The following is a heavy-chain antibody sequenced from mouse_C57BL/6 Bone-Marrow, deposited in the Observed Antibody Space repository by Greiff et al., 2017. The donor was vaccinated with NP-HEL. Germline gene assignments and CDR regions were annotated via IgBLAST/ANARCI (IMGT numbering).Heavy chain of an antibody. CDR1: EYEFPSHD. CDR2: INSDGGST. J-gene: IGHJ3*01. V-gene: IGHV5-2*01. CDR3: ARHEIPNYYGSSPWFAY. D-gene: IGHD1-1*01. Sequence: EVKLMESGGGLVQPGESLKLSCESNEYEFPSHDMSWVRKTPEKRLELVAAINSDGGSTYYPDTMERRFIISRDNTKKTLYLQMSSLRSEDTALYYCARHEIPNYYGSSPWFAYWGQGTLVTVSA.